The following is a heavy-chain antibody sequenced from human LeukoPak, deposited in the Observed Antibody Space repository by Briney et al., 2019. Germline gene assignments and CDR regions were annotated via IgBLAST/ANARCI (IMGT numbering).Heavy chain of an antibody. CDR3: ATTHSSSYDY. V-gene: IGHV7-4-1*02. J-gene: IGHJ4*02. D-gene: IGHD6-6*01. Sequence: WMGWINTNTGNPTYAQGFTGRFVFSLDTSVSTAYLQISSLKAEDTAVYYCATTHSSSYDYWGQGTLVTVSS. CDR2: INTNTGNP.